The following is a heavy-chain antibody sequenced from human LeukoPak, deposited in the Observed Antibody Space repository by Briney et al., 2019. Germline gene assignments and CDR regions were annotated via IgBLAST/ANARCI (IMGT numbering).Heavy chain of an antibody. CDR1: GGSISSSSYY. CDR3: ATSAYSSGWFYYYYYYMDV. Sequence: SETLSLTCTVSGGSISSSSYYWGWIRQPPGKGLEWIGSIYYSGGTYYNPSLKSRVTISVDTSKNQFSLKLSSVTAADTAVYYCATSAYSSGWFYYYYYYMDVWGKGTTVTVSS. V-gene: IGHV4-39*07. J-gene: IGHJ6*03. D-gene: IGHD6-19*01. CDR2: IYYSGGT.